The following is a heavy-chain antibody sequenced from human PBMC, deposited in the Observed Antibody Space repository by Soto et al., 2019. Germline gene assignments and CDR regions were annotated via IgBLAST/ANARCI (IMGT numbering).Heavy chain of an antibody. D-gene: IGHD5-18*01. J-gene: IGHJ4*02. Sequence: QVQLVQSGAEVKKPESSVKVSCKAPGGTFSTYAISWVRQAPGQGLEWMGGIIPMFGTANYAQRFQDRVTITADESTNTVYIALSSLRSEDTAVYFCASGIQLWLRRIHNGYSGWGQGNLVTVSS. V-gene: IGHV1-69*12. CDR3: ASGIQLWLRRIHNGYSG. CDR1: GGTFSTYA. CDR2: IIPMFGTA.